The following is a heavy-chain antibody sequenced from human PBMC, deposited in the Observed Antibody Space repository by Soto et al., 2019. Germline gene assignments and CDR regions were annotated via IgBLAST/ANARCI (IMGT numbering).Heavy chain of an antibody. J-gene: IGHJ4*02. V-gene: IGHV3-23*01. CDR1: GFTFSSYA. Sequence: SLRLSCAASGFTFSSYAMSWVRQAPGKGLEWVSAISGSGGSTYYADSVKGRFTISRDNSKNTLYLQMNSLRAEDTAVYYCAKDSQDIVVVPAAMFYFDYWGQGTLVTVSS. D-gene: IGHD2-2*01. CDR3: AKDSQDIVVVPAAMFYFDY. CDR2: ISGSGGST.